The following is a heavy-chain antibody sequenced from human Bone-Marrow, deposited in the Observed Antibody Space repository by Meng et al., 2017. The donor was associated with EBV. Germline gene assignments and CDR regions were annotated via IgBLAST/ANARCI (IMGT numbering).Heavy chain of an antibody. CDR2: IIPIFGTA. Sequence: QGRRVQSGAEVKKPGSSVKVSCKASGGTFSSYAISWVRQAPGQGLEWMGGIIPIFGTANYAQKFQGRVAITADESTSTAYMELSSLRSEDTAVYYCARGAVRGVIHWFDPWGQGTLVTVSS. CDR1: GGTFSSYA. D-gene: IGHD3-10*01. CDR3: ARGAVRGVIHWFDP. J-gene: IGHJ5*02. V-gene: IGHV1-69*01.